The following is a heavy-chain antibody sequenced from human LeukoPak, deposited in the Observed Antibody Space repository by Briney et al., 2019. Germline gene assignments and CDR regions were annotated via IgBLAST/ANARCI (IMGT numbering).Heavy chain of an antibody. V-gene: IGHV4-59*01. J-gene: IGHJ5*02. D-gene: IGHD3-22*01. Sequence: SETLSLTCTVSGGSISSYYWSWIRQPPGKGLEWIGYIYYSGSTNYNPSLKSRVTISVDTSKNQFSLKLSSVTAADTAVYYCARGTYYYDSSGYFPSWFDPWGQGTLVTVSS. CDR1: GGSISSYY. CDR3: ARGTYYYDSSGYFPSWFDP. CDR2: IYYSGST.